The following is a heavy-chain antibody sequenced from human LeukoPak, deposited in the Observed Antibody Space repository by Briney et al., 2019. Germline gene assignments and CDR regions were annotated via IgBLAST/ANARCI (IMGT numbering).Heavy chain of an antibody. CDR2: ISSSSSYI. D-gene: IGHD2-21*01. V-gene: IGHV3-21*01. CDR3: ARDPADWDWFDP. J-gene: IGHJ5*02. Sequence: GGSLRLSCAASGFTFSSYSMNWVRQAPGKGLEWVSSISSSSSYIYYADSVKGRFTISRDNAKNSLYLQMNSLRDEDTAVYYCARDPADWDWFDPWGQGTLVTVSS. CDR1: GFTFSSYS.